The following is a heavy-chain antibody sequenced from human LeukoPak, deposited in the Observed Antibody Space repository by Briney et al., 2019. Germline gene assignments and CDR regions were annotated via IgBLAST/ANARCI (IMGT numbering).Heavy chain of an antibody. J-gene: IGHJ4*02. V-gene: IGHV4-59*01. D-gene: IGHD4-17*01. CDR3: AGDYGDYNYYFDY. CDR2: IYYSWST. Sequence: SETLSLTCTVSGGSISSYYWNWIRQPPGKGLEWIGYIYYSWSTNYNPSLKRRVTISVDTSKNQFSLKLSSVTAADTAVYYCAGDYGDYNYYFDYWGQGTLVTVSS. CDR1: GGSISSYY.